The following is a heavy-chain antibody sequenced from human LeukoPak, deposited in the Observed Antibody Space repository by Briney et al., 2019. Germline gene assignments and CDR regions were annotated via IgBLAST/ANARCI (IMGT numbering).Heavy chain of an antibody. CDR3: ARVASRITMVRGVIGPQALYWYFDL. D-gene: IGHD3-10*01. Sequence: SETLSLTCTVSGGSISSYYWSWIRQPPGKGLEWIGYIYYSGSTNYNPSLKSRVTISVDTSKNQFSLKLSSVTAADTAVYYCARVASRITMVRGVIGPQALYWYFDLWGRGTLVTVSS. J-gene: IGHJ2*01. CDR1: GGSISSYY. CDR2: IYYSGST. V-gene: IGHV4-59*01.